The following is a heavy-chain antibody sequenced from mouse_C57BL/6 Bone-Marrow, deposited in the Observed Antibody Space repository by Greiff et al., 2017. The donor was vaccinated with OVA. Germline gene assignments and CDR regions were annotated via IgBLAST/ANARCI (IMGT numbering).Heavy chain of an antibody. Sequence: QVQLQQSGAELVRPGTSVKVSCKASGYAFTNYLIEWVKQRPGQGLEWIGVINHGSGGTNYHEKFKGKATLTADKSSSTAYMQLSSLTSEDSAVYYCAREATGTDYAMDYWGQGTSVTVSS. CDR1: GYAFTNYL. V-gene: IGHV1-54*01. J-gene: IGHJ4*01. D-gene: IGHD4-1*02. CDR2: INHGSGGT. CDR3: AREATGTDYAMDY.